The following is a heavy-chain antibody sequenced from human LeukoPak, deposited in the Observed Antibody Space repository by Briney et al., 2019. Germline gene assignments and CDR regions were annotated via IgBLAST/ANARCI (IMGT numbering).Heavy chain of an antibody. V-gene: IGHV1-8*01. CDR1: GYTFTSYD. Sequence: GASVKVSCKASGYTFTSYDINWVRQATGQGLEWMGWMNPNSGNTGYARKFQGRVTMTRNTSISTAYMELSSLRSEDTAVYYCARDLAVAGTSSLDYWGQGTLVTVSS. D-gene: IGHD6-19*01. CDR2: MNPNSGNT. J-gene: IGHJ4*02. CDR3: ARDLAVAGTSSLDY.